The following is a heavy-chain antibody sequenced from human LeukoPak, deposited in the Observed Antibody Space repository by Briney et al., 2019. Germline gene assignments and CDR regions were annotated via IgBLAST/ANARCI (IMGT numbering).Heavy chain of an antibody. D-gene: IGHD6-19*01. V-gene: IGHV1-8*01. CDR1: GYTFTSYD. CDR3: KHIAVAGTDAFDI. J-gene: IGHJ3*02. Sequence: ASVTVSCKASGYTFTSYDINWVRQATGQGLEWMGWMNPNSGNTGYAQKFQGRVTMTRNTSISTAYMELSSLRSEDTAVYYCKHIAVAGTDAFDIWGQGTMVTVSS. CDR2: MNPNSGNT.